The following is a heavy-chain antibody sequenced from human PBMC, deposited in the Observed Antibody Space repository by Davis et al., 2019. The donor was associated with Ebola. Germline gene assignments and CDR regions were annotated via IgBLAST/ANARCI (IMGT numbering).Heavy chain of an antibody. J-gene: IGHJ4*02. CDR2: IIPIFGTA. CDR3: ARDRSYCSGGSCYGSVYFDY. CDR1: GGTFNSYA. D-gene: IGHD2-15*01. Sequence: SVKVSCKASGGTFNSYAISWVRQAPGQGLEWMGGIIPIFGTANYAQKFQGRVTITADESTSTAYMELSSLRSEDTAVYYCARDRSYCSGGSCYGSVYFDYWGQGTLVTVSS. V-gene: IGHV1-69*13.